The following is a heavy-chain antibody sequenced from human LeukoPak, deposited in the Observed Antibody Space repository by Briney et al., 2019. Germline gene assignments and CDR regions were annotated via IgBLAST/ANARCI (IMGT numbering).Heavy chain of an antibody. V-gene: IGHV3-74*01. CDR3: ARVRGPYSRGESGFDS. Sequence: GGSLRLSCAASGFTFSSLWMHWVRQAPGKGLVWVSRINGDGSSTSYADSVKGRFTISRDNAKNTLYLQMNSLRVEDTAVYYCARVRGPYSRGESGFDSWGQGTLVTVSS. D-gene: IGHD6-13*01. CDR2: INGDGSST. CDR1: GFTFSSLW. J-gene: IGHJ4*02.